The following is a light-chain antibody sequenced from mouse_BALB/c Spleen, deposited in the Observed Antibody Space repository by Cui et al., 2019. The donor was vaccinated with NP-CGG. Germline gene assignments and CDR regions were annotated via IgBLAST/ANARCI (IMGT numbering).Light chain of an antibody. CDR2: GTN. V-gene: IGLV1*01. J-gene: IGLJ1*01. CDR3: ALWYSNHWV. CDR1: TGAVTTCNY. Sequence: QAVVTQESALTISPGETVTLTCRSSTGAVTTCNYANWVQEKPDHLFTGLIGGTNNRAPGVPARFSGSLIGDKAAFTITGAQTEDEAIYFCALWYSNHWVFGGGTKLTVL.